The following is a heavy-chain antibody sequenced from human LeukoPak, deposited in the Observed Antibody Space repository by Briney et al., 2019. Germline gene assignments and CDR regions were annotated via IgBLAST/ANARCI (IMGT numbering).Heavy chain of an antibody. CDR1: GFTFGLYA. Sequence: GGSLRLSCAASGFTFGLYAMSWVRQAPGKGLEWVSAISGSGGSTYYADSVKGRFTISRDNSKNTLYLQMNSLRAEDTAVYYCANGLSLSRYGDYFDYWGQGTLVTVSS. V-gene: IGHV3-23*01. CDR2: ISGSGGST. J-gene: IGHJ4*02. D-gene: IGHD3-16*01. CDR3: ANGLSLSRYGDYFDY.